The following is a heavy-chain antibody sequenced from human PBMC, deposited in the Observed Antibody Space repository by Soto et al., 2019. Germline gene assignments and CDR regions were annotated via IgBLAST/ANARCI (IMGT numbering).Heavy chain of an antibody. CDR2: LSSSKTYI. J-gene: IGHJ3*02. CDR3: VRDSGWAFDI. Sequence: GGSLRLSCAASGFSFSSYSMNWVRQAPGEGLEWISYLSSSKTYIWYADSVKGRFTISRDNAKNSLSLQMNSLRDEDTAVYYCVRDSGWAFDIWGLGTMVTVSS. CDR1: GFSFSSYS. V-gene: IGHV3-48*02. D-gene: IGHD6-19*01.